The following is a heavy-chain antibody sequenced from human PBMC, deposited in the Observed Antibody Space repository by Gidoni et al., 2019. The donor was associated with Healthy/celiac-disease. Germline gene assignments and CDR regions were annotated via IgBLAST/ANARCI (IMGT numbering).Heavy chain of an antibody. CDR3: ARGLGGKQWLVISGAFDI. CDR1: GGSFSGYY. D-gene: IGHD6-19*01. V-gene: IGHV4-34*01. CDR2: INHSGST. Sequence: QVQLQQWGAGLLTPSETLSLTCAVYGGSFSGYYCSWIRQPPGKGLEWIGEINHSGSTNYNPSLKSRVTISVDTSKNQFSLKLSSVTAADTAVYYCARGLGGKQWLVISGAFDIWGQGTMVTVS. J-gene: IGHJ3*02.